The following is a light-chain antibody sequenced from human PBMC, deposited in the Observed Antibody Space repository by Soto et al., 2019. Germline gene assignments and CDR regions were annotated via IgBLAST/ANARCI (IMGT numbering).Light chain of an antibody. CDR1: SSDVGGYDY. Sequence: QSVLTQPRSVSGSPGQSVTISCTGTSSDVGGYDYVSWYQHHPGKAPQLMTYDVSKRPSGVPDRFSGSKSGNTASLTISGLQAEDEADYYCSSYAGNNPYDFGTGTKLTVL. J-gene: IGLJ1*01. CDR3: SSYAGNNPYD. V-gene: IGLV2-11*01. CDR2: DVS.